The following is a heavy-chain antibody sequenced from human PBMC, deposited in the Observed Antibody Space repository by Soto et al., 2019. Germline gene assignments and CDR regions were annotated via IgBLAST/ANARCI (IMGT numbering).Heavy chain of an antibody. D-gene: IGHD6-19*01. J-gene: IGHJ4*02. CDR2: VSASGDRT. CDR3: AMTSGYLSG. Sequence: GGSLRLSCAASGFTFSSYAMSWVRQAPGKGLEWVSGVSASGDRTYYADSVKGRFTISRDNSKNSLSLEMNSLRAEDTAVYYCAMTSGYLSGWGQGTLVTVSS. V-gene: IGHV3-23*01. CDR1: GFTFSSYA.